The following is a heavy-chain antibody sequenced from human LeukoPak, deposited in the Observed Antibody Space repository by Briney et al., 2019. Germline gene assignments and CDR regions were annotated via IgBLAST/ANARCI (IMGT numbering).Heavy chain of an antibody. D-gene: IGHD2-15*01. Sequence: SETLSLTCTVSGGSISNYYWSWIRQPAGKGLEWIGRIYTSGSTNYNPSLKSRVTISVDKSKNQFSLKLSSVTAADTAVYYCARDAGLVVAASRFRWFDPWGQGTLVTVSS. CDR1: GGSISNYY. V-gene: IGHV4-4*07. CDR2: IYTSGST. CDR3: ARDAGLVVAASRFRWFDP. J-gene: IGHJ5*02.